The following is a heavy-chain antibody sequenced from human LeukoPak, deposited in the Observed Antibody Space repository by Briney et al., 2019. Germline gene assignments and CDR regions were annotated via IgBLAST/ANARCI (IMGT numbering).Heavy chain of an antibody. J-gene: IGHJ4*02. CDR1: GFAFDEHG. Sequence: PGGTLRLSCTASGFAFDEHGMSWVRQVPGKGLEWVSGINWSGGSTGYADPLRGRFTISRDNAKNSLYLQMDSLRAEDTALYYCARAPITSPFYFDYWGQGTLVTVSS. CDR2: INWSGGST. D-gene: IGHD2-2*01. CDR3: ARAPITSPFYFDY. V-gene: IGHV3-20*04.